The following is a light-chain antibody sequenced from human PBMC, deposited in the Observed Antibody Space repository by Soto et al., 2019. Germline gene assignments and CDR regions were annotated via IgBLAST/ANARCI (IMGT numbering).Light chain of an antibody. CDR3: TSNTSNSTPV. CDR2: EDR. CDR1: SSDVVNYKH. V-gene: IGLV2-14*01. Sequence: SSLAQPAPVSESPGQSITLSRTGASSDVVNYKHFSCDQQVPRKAPKLMIYEDRYRRSGASNRFSRSKSASPASLNMSGLQAEDEAEHYCTSNTSNSTPVFGSGTKVTV. J-gene: IGLJ1*01.